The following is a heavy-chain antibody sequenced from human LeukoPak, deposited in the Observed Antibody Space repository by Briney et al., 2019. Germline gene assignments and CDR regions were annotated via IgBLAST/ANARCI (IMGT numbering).Heavy chain of an antibody. CDR2: ISAYNGNT. CDR3: VRGYPLLGDAFDI. D-gene: IGHD3-22*01. V-gene: IGHV1-18*01. J-gene: IGHJ3*02. Sequence: ASVKVSCKASGYTFTTYGISWVRQAPGQGLEWMGWISAYNGNTNYAQKFQGRVTMTTDTSTSTAYMELRSLRSDDTAVYYCVRGYPLLGDAFDIWGQGTMVTVSS. CDR1: GYTFTTYG.